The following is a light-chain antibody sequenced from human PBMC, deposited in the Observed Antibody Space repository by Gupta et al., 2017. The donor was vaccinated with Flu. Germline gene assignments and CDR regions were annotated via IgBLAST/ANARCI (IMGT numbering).Light chain of an antibody. V-gene: IGKV1-39*01. Sequence: DIQMTQSPSSLSASVGDRVTITCRASQSISSYLNWYQQKPGKAPKLLIYAASSLQSGVPSRFSGSGSGTDFTLTISSLQPEDFATYYCQQSYSTLPWTFGQGTXVEIK. J-gene: IGKJ1*01. CDR2: AAS. CDR3: QQSYSTLPWT. CDR1: QSISSY.